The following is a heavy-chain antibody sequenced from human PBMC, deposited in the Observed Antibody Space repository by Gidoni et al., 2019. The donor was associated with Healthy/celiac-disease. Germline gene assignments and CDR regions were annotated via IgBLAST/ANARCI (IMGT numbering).Heavy chain of an antibody. CDR1: GGSISSSSYY. CDR2: IYYSGST. D-gene: IGHD5-12*01. J-gene: IGHJ5*02. Sequence: QLQLQESGPGLVTPSETLSLTCTVSGGSISSSSYYWGWIRQPPGKGLEWIGSIYYSGSTYYNPSLKSRVTISVDTSKNQFSLKLSSVTAADTAVYYCARRSVDIVATSTFDPWGQGTLVTVSS. CDR3: ARRSVDIVATSTFDP. V-gene: IGHV4-39*01.